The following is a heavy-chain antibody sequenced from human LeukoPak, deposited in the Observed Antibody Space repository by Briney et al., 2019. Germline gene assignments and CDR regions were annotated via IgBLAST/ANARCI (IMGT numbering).Heavy chain of an antibody. J-gene: IGHJ4*02. CDR3: AILSSSWSYSYYFDY. Sequence: GGSLRLSCAASGFTFSSYAMSWVRQAPGKGLEWVSAISGSGGSTYYADSVKGRFTISRDNSKNTLYLQMNSLRAEDTAVYYWAILSSSWSYSYYFDYWGQGTLVTVSS. CDR2: ISGSGGST. V-gene: IGHV3-23*01. CDR1: GFTFSSYA. D-gene: IGHD6-13*01.